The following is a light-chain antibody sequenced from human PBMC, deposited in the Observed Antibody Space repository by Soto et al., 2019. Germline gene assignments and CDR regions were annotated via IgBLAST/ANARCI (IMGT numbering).Light chain of an antibody. CDR2: AAT. CDR3: LQDYNYPRT. V-gene: IGKV1-6*01. Sequence: AIQMTQSPSSLSASVGDRVTITCRASQGIRTELAWYQQKAGKAPQLLIFAATSLQSGVPSRFSGSGSGTDFTLPITSLQPEDFATDDCLQDYNYPRTFGQGTKLQIK. CDR1: QGIRTE. J-gene: IGKJ2*01.